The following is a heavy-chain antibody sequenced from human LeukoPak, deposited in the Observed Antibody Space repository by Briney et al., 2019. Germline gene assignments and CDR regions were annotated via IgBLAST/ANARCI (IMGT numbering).Heavy chain of an antibody. CDR2: ISGSGGGT. D-gene: IGHD3-22*01. Sequence: GGSLRLSCAASGFTFNNYAMSWVRQAPGKGLAWVSAISGSGGGTYYADAVRGRFIISRDNSKNSLYLQMNSLRAEDTAVYYCAKDAYDRSGYYHFDYWGQGPLVTVSS. V-gene: IGHV3-23*01. J-gene: IGHJ4*02. CDR3: AKDAYDRSGYYHFDY. CDR1: GFTFNNYA.